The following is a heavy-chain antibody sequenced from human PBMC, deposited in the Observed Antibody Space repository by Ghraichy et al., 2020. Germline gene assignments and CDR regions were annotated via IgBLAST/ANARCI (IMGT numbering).Heavy chain of an antibody. Sequence: SETLSLTCTVSGGSISSSSYYWGWIRQPPGKGLEWIGSIFYTGSTYYNPSLKSRATISVDTSKNQFSLKLGSVTAADTALYYCASAYSSSWYYFDYWGQGTLVTVSS. J-gene: IGHJ4*02. D-gene: IGHD6-13*01. CDR3: ASAYSSSWYYFDY. CDR2: IFYTGST. CDR1: GGSISSSSYY. V-gene: IGHV4-39*01.